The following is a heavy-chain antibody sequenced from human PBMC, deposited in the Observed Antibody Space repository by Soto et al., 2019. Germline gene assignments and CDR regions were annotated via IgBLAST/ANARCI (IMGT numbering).Heavy chain of an antibody. Sequence: LACAASRVRVRSYAMAWVRKAPGKGLEWVAVISYEGSNKYYADSVKGRFTISRDKSKNTLYLQMNSLRAEDTAVYYFVRRGRRAVAGMGGMDVWGQGPTVTVSS. CDR3: VRRGRRAVAGMGGMDV. D-gene: IGHD6-19*01. V-gene: IGHV3-30-3*01. CDR1: RVRVRSYA. J-gene: IGHJ6*02. CDR2: ISYEGSNK.